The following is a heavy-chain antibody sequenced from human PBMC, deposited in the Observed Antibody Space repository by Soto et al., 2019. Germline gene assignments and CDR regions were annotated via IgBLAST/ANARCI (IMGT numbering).Heavy chain of an antibody. CDR1: GGSISSGGYY. CDR2: IYYSGNT. CDR3: ARGGRLGSAVDWYFDL. Sequence: QVQLQESGPGLVKPSQTLSLTCTVSGGSISSGGYYWNWIRQHPGKGLEWIGYIYYSGNTYYNQSLKSPVTISVDTSKNQFSLKLSSVSAADTAVHYCARGGRLGSAVDWYFDLWGRGTLVTVSS. J-gene: IGHJ2*01. D-gene: IGHD6-19*01. V-gene: IGHV4-31*01.